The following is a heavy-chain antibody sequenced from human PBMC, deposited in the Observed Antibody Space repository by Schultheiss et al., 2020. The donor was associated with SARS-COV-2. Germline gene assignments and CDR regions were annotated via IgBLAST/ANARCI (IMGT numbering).Heavy chain of an antibody. J-gene: IGHJ3*02. CDR1: GFTFSSYA. CDR2: ISSNGGST. V-gene: IGHV3-64*04. D-gene: IGHD3-22*01. Sequence: GGSLRLSCSASGFTFSSYAMHWVRQAPGKGLEYVSAISSNGGSTYYADSVKGRFTISRDNAKNSLYLQMSSLRAEDTAVYYCASSYYDHDAFDIWGQGTMVTVSS. CDR3: ASSYYDHDAFDI.